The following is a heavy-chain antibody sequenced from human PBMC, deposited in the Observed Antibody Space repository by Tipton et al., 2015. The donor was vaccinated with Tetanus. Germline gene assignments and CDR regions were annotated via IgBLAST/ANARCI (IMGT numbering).Heavy chain of an antibody. CDR2: IYYSGST. Sequence: LRLSCTVSGGSISSYYWSWIRQPPGKGLEWIGYIYYSGSTNYNPSLKSRVTISVDTSKNQFSLQLNSVTPEDTAVYYCARSLGSGRYFDYWGQGTLVTVPS. CDR1: GGSISSYY. CDR3: ARSLGSGRYFDY. V-gene: IGHV4-59*12. D-gene: IGHD6-19*01. J-gene: IGHJ4*02.